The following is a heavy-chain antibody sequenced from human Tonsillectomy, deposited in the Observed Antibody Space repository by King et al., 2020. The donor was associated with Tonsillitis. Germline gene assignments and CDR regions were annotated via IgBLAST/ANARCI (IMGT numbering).Heavy chain of an antibody. CDR1: GFTFTNFA. D-gene: IGHD4-17*01. Sequence: VQLVESGGGLVQPGGSLRLSCAASGFTFTNFAMSWVRQAPGKGLEWVSAISTSGGDTYYADSVKGRSTISRDNSKNTLYLQMSSLRAEDTAVYYCANYGIHAYFASWGQGTLVTVSS. CDR2: ISTSGGDT. J-gene: IGHJ4*02. CDR3: ANYGIHAYFAS. V-gene: IGHV3-23*04.